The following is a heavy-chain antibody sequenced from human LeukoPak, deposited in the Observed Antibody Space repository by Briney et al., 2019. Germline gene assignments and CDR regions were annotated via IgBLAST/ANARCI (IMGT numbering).Heavy chain of an antibody. J-gene: IGHJ3*02. V-gene: IGHV1-2*06. D-gene: IGHD3-3*01. CDR2: INPNSGGT. CDR1: GYTFTGYY. Sequence: ASVKVSCKASGYTFTGYYMHWVRQAPGQGLEWMGRINPNSGGTNYAQKFQGRVTMTRDTSISTAYMELSRLRSDDTAVYFCARDQVYYDFWSAYYPGAFDIWGQGTMVTVSS. CDR3: ARDQVYYDFWSAYYPGAFDI.